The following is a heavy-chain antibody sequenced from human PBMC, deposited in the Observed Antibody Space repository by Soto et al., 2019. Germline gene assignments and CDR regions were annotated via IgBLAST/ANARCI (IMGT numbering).Heavy chain of an antibody. V-gene: IGHV3-30*18. J-gene: IGHJ4*02. Sequence: GSLRLSCAASGFTFSSYGMHWVRQAPGKGLEWVAVISYDGSNKYYADSVKGRFTISRDNSKNTLYLQMNSLRAEDTAVYYCAKNLYGGNSGPLDYWGQGTLVTVS. CDR1: GFTFSSYG. D-gene: IGHD4-17*01. CDR2: ISYDGSNK. CDR3: AKNLYGGNSGPLDY.